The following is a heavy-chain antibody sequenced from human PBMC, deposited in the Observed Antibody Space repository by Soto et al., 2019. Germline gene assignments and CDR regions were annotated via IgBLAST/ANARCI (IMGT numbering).Heavy chain of an antibody. CDR2: IHHSGST. CDR1: GGSISSGGYY. CDR3: ARSVISFDSVGYVDH. V-gene: IGHV4-30-4*08. D-gene: IGHD3-22*01. Sequence: PSETLSLTCTVSGGSISSGGYYWSWIRQPPGKGLEWIGYIHHSGSTYYNPFLRSRLALSVDTTRNQFSLKLDSVTAADTAVYYCARSVISFDSVGYVDHWGQGTLVTVSS. J-gene: IGHJ4*02.